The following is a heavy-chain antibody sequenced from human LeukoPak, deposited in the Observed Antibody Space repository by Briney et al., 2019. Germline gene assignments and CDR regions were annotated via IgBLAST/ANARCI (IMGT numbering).Heavy chain of an antibody. CDR3: AKVPGAQLTREAGTAYYRYYFDY. J-gene: IGHJ4*02. Sequence: GGSLRLSCAASGFTFDDYAMHWVRQAPGKGLEWVSGISWNSGSIGYADSVKGRFTISRDNAKNSLYLQMNSLRAEDTALYYCAKVPGAQLTREAGTAYYRYYFDYWGQGTPVTVSS. CDR2: ISWNSGSI. CDR1: GFTFDDYA. V-gene: IGHV3-9*01. D-gene: IGHD3-10*01.